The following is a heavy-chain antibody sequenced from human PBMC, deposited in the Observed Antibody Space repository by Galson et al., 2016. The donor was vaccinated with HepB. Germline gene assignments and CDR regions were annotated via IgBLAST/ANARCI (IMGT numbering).Heavy chain of an antibody. V-gene: IGHV1-46*01. D-gene: IGHD3-22*01. CDR3: ARDLLSNYDSSGRHYSRGGFDY. CDR1: GYTFTTYY. CDR2: IDPRGGDT. Sequence: SVTVSCKASGYTFTTYYIHWVRQAPGQGLDWMGIIDPRGGDTKYAQQFQGRVTLTRDTSANTLYMELSSLSSADTAVYFCARDLLSNYDSSGRHYSRGGFDYWGQGTLVTVSS. J-gene: IGHJ4*02.